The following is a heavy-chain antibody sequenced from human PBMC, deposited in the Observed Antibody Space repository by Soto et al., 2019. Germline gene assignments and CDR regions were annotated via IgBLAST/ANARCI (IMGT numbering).Heavy chain of an antibody. Sequence: SETLSLTCAVSGASISGSYYYWAWLRQPPGKGPEWIGSVFYTGFTSYNPSLESRVSVSVDTSKSQFPLKLSAVTAADTAVYYCATSQKGYNWNYFDHWGQGALVTVSS. CDR1: GASISGSYYY. CDR3: ATSQKGYNWNYFDH. D-gene: IGHD1-20*01. CDR2: VFYTGFT. V-gene: IGHV4-39*01. J-gene: IGHJ4*02.